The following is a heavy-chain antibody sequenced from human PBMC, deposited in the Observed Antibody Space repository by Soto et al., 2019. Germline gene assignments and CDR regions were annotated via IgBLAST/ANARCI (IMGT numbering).Heavy chain of an antibody. D-gene: IGHD4-17*01. CDR3: ARVVYGDYVTGDYYYYGMDV. Sequence: QVQLVQSGAEVKKPGSSVKVSCKASGGTFSSYAISWVRQAPGQGLEWMGGIIPIFGTANYAQKFQGRVTITADESTSTAYMELSSLRSEDTAVYYCARVVYGDYVTGDYYYYGMDVWGQGTTVTVSS. CDR2: IIPIFGTA. V-gene: IGHV1-69*01. CDR1: GGTFSSYA. J-gene: IGHJ6*02.